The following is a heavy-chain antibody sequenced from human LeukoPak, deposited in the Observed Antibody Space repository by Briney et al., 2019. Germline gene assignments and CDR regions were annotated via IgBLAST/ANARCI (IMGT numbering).Heavy chain of an antibody. CDR2: IYSGGST. CDR1: GFTVSSNY. J-gene: IGHJ6*02. CDR3: ASTFRPGIVGAGYGMDV. Sequence: GGPLRLSCAASGFTVSSNYMSWVRQAPGKGLEWVSVIYSGGSTYYADSVKGRFTISRDNSKNTLYLQMNSLTAEDTAVYYCASTFRPGIVGAGYGMDVWGQGTTVTVSS. D-gene: IGHD1-26*01. V-gene: IGHV3-66*01.